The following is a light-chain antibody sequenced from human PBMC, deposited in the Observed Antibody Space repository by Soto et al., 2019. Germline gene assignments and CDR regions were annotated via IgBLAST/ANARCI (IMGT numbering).Light chain of an antibody. V-gene: IGKV3-20*01. Sequence: EIVLTQSPGTLSLSPGERASLSCRASQSVSSNYFAWLQQLPGQPRRLINSTAHSGATDLPDMSGGRGAGTVFTITISRVAQDDAALYCQHRCSWPPYTFGQGTRLEIK. CDR1: QSVSSNY. CDR3: QHRCSWPPYT. J-gene: IGKJ5*01. CDR2: TAH.